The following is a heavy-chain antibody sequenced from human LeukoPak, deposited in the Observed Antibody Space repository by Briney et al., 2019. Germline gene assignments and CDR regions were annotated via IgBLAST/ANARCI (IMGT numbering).Heavy chain of an antibody. CDR2: IRYDASNK. Sequence: GGSLRLXCAASGFTFSTYDMHWVRQAPGKGLEWVAFIRYDASNKFYADSVKGRFTISRDNSKNTLYLQMNSLRAEDTAVYYCAKDFGPIVVVPAAIPDYWGQGTLVTVSS. J-gene: IGHJ4*02. V-gene: IGHV3-30*02. CDR3: AKDFGPIVVVPAAIPDY. D-gene: IGHD2-2*02. CDR1: GFTFSTYD.